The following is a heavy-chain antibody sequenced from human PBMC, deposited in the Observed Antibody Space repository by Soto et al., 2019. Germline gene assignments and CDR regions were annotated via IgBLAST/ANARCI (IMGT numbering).Heavy chain of an antibody. CDR2: INAGNGNT. D-gene: IGHD3-22*01. J-gene: IGHJ4*02. V-gene: IGHV1-3*01. Sequence: QVQPVQSGAEVKKPGASVKVSCKASGYTFTSYAMHWVRQAPGQRLEWMGWINAGNGNTKYSQKFQGRVTITRDTSASTAYMELSSLRSEDTAVYYCARGDGYYYFDYWGQGTLVPVSS. CDR3: ARGDGYYYFDY. CDR1: GYTFTSYA.